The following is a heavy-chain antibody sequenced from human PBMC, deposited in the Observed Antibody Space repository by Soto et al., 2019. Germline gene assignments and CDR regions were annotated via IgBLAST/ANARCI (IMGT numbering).Heavy chain of an antibody. Sequence: GGSLRLSCAASEFTFGSYWMHWVRQAPGKGLVWVSRINSDGSSTNYADSVKGRFTISRDNAKNTLYLQIDSLRAEDTAVYYRAREGFIYGYGYYYYNGLDVWGQGTTVTVSS. CDR2: INSDGSST. CDR3: AREGFIYGYGYYYYNGLDV. CDR1: EFTFGSYW. V-gene: IGHV3-74*01. D-gene: IGHD5-18*01. J-gene: IGHJ6*01.